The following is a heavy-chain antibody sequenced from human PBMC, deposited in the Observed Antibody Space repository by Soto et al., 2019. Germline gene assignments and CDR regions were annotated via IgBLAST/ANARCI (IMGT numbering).Heavy chain of an antibody. CDR3: ARVDYDYIWGSYRYTLDDY. CDR2: ISSSSSTI. CDR1: GFTFSSYS. V-gene: IGHV3-48*01. J-gene: IGHJ4*02. D-gene: IGHD3-16*02. Sequence: GGSLRLSCAASGFTFSSYSMNWVRQAPGKGLEWVSYISSSSSTIYYADSVKGRFTISRDNAKNSLYLQMKSLRAEDTAVYYCARVDYDYIWGSYRYTLDDYWGQGTLVTVSS.